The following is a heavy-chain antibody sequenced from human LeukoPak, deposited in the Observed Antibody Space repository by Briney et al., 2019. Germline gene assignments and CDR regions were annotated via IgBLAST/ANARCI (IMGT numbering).Heavy chain of an antibody. CDR3: ARDHVITIFGVVNSFDY. CDR1: GYTFTGYY. D-gene: IGHD3-3*01. J-gene: IGHJ4*02. Sequence: ASVKVSCKASGYTFTGYYMHWVRQAPGQGLEWMGWINPNSGGTNYAQKFQGRVTLTRDTSISTAYMELSSLRSEDTAVYYCARDHVITIFGVVNSFDYWGQGTLVTVSS. V-gene: IGHV1-2*02. CDR2: INPNSGGT.